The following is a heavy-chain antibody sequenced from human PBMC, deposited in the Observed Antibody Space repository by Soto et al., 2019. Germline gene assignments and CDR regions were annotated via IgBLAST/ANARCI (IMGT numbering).Heavy chain of an antibody. CDR1: GFTFSSYG. CDR2: SDRSGRAI. Sequence: GGSLRLSCAASGFTFSSYGMHWVRQAPGKGLEWVSYSDRSGRAIYYADTVKDRFIISRDNAKNTLYLQMNGLTAEDTAIYYCARDLTGYAMDVWGQGTTVTVSS. CDR3: ARDLTGYAMDV. V-gene: IGHV3-48*04. J-gene: IGHJ6*02. D-gene: IGHD3-9*01.